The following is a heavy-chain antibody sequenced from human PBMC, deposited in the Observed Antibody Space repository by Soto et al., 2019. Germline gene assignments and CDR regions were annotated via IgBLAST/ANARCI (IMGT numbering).Heavy chain of an antibody. CDR3: ARDYYSRYYFDY. Sequence: PGGSLRLSCAASGFTFSSYAMHWVRQAPGKGLEWVAVISYDGSNKYYADSVKGRFTISRDNSKNTLYLQMNSLRAEDTAVYYCARDYYSRYYFDYWGQGTLVTVSS. J-gene: IGHJ4*02. CDR1: GFTFSSYA. CDR2: ISYDGSNK. D-gene: IGHD3-10*01. V-gene: IGHV3-30-3*01.